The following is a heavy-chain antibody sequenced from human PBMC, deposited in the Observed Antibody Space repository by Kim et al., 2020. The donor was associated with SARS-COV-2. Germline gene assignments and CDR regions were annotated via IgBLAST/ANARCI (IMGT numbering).Heavy chain of an antibody. CDR1: GYSISSGYY. J-gene: IGHJ4*02. Sequence: SETLSLTCTVSGYSISSGYYWGWIRQPPGKGLEWIGSIYHSGSTYYNPSLKSRVTISVDTSKNQFSLKLSSVTAADTAVYYCARAPLLFWSGYHYYFDYWGQGTLVTVSS. CDR2: IYHSGST. CDR3: ARAPLLFWSGYHYYFDY. V-gene: IGHV4-38-2*02. D-gene: IGHD3-3*01.